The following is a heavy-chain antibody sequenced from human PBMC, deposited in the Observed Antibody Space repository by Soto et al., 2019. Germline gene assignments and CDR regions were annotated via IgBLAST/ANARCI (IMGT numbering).Heavy chain of an antibody. J-gene: IGHJ4*02. V-gene: IGHV4-31*03. CDR2: IYYSGST. Sequence: SSETLSLTCTVSGGSISSGGYYWSWIRQHPGKGLEWIGYIYYSGSTYYNPSLKSRVTISVDTSKNQFSLKLSSVTAADTAVYYCARVWYYDFWSGSHFFDYWGQGTLVTVSS. CDR3: ARVWYYDFWSGSHFFDY. D-gene: IGHD3-3*01. CDR1: GGSISSGGYY.